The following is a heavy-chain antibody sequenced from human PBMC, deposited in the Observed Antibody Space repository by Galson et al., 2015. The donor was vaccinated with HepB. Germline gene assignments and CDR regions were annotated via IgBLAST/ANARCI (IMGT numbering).Heavy chain of an antibody. CDR2: IYTGDSET. D-gene: IGHD3-10*01. V-gene: IGHV5-51*01. CDR1: GYSFTNYW. Sequence: QSGAEVKKPGESLKISCKGSGYSFTNYWIAWVRQMPGKGLEWMGIIYTGDSETRYSPPFQGQVTISADKSINTAYLQWSSLQASDTAMYYCARQPDGAGPRDVWGQGTSVTVSS. CDR3: ARQPDGAGPRDV. J-gene: IGHJ6*02.